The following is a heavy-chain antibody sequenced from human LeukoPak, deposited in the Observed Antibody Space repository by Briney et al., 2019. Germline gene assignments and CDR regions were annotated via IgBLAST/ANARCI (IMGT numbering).Heavy chain of an antibody. D-gene: IGHD1-1*01. CDR1: GFTFSSYA. CDR2: ISGSGGTT. CDR3: AKGLPRLTGTSNYGMDV. V-gene: IGHV3-23*01. Sequence: GGSLRLSCAASGFTFSSYAMSWVRQAPGKGLEWVSAISGSGGTTYYADSVKGRFTIYRDNSKNTLYLQMNSLRAEDTAVYYCAKGLPRLTGTSNYGMDVWGQGTTVTVSS. J-gene: IGHJ6*02.